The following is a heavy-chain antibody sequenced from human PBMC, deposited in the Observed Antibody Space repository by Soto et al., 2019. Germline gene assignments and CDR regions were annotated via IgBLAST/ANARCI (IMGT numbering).Heavy chain of an antibody. J-gene: IGHJ6*02. D-gene: IGHD3-3*01. CDR1: GGTFSSYA. CDR2: IIPIFGTA. V-gene: IGHV1-69*01. CDR3: ASTPSITIFGVANYYYYGMDV. Sequence: QVQLVQSGAEVKKPGSSVKVSCKASGGTFSSYAISWVRQAPGQGLEWMGGIIPIFGTANYAQKFQGRVTITADESTSTDYMALSSLRSEDTAVYYCASTPSITIFGVANYYYYGMDVWGQGTTVTVAS.